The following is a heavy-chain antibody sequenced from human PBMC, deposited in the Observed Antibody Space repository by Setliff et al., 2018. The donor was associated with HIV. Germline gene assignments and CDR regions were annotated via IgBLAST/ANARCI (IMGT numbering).Heavy chain of an antibody. J-gene: IGHJ5*01. Sequence: ETLSLTCSVSGAFTTSSLYSWGWSRQSPGKGLEWIGTIFYSGTTTYNPSLKSRITISVDTSKKEFSLNLSSLTAADTAVFYCARGRYSYGPGWFDSWAQGAVVTVSS. CDR1: GAFTTSSLYS. D-gene: IGHD5-18*01. V-gene: IGHV4-39*07. CDR3: ARGRYSYGPGWFDS. CDR2: IFYSGTT.